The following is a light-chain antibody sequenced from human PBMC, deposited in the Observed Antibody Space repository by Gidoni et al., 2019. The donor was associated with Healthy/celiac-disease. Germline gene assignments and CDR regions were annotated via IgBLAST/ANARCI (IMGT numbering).Light chain of an antibody. J-gene: IGKJ2*01. V-gene: IGKV4-1*01. CDR1: QSVLYSSNNKNY. CDR2: WAS. CDR3: QQYYSTPQT. Sequence: DLVITQSPDSLAVCLGERATINCKSSQSVLYSSNNKNYLAWYQQKPGQPPKLLIYWASTRESGVPDRFSGSGSGTDFTLTISRLQAEDVAVYYCQQYYSTPQTFGQGTKLEIK.